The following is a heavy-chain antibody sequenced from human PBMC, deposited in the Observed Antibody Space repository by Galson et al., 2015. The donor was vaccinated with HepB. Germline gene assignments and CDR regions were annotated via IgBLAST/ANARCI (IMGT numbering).Heavy chain of an antibody. CDR3: ARDYYGSGSYLDY. CDR1: GFTFRSYA. D-gene: IGHD3-10*01. CDR2: ISYDGSNK. V-gene: IGHV3-30*04. Sequence: SLRLSCAASGFTFRSYAMHWVRQAPGKGLEWVAVISYDGSNKYYADSVKGRFTISRDNSKNTLYLQMNSLRAEDTAVYYCARDYYGSGSYLDYWGQGTLVTVSS. J-gene: IGHJ4*02.